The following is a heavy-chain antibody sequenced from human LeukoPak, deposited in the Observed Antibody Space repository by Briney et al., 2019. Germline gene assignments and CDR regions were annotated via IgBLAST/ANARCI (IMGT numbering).Heavy chain of an antibody. CDR2: IIPIFGTA. D-gene: IGHD2-2*02. CDR3: ATIPAAIDNWFDP. CDR1: GGTFSSYA. V-gene: IGHV1-69*05. Sequence: GSSVKVSCKASGGTFSSYAISWVRQAPGQGLEWMGGIIPIFGTANYAQKFQGRVTITTDESTSTAYMELSSLRSEDTAVYYCATIPAAIDNWFDPWGQGTLVTVSS. J-gene: IGHJ5*02.